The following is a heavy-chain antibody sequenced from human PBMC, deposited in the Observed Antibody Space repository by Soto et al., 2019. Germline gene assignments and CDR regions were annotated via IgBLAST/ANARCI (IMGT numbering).Heavy chain of an antibody. CDR1: GFTFSDHY. D-gene: IGHD4-17*01. CDR2: TRNKANSDTT. J-gene: IGHJ4*02. CDR3: ARELMTTVTYYDY. V-gene: IGHV3-72*01. Sequence: EVQLVESGGGLVQPGGTLRLSCAGSGFTFSDHYMDLVRQAPGKGLEWVGRTRNKANSDTTEYAASVKGRFTISRDDSKNSVYLQMNSLKIEDTAVYYCARELMTTVTYYDYWGQGILVTVSP.